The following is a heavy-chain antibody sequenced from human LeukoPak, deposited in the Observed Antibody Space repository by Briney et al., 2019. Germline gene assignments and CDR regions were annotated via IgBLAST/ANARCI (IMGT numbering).Heavy chain of an antibody. CDR3: ARPRGCGSATCNNFDY. Sequence: GGSLRLSCAASGFMFSGFSMSWVRQTPGKGLEWVAKMTEYGAEIFYVDSVKGRFTISRDNAKNLLYLQMNSLRVEDTAVYYCARPRGCGSATCNNFDYWGQGTLVTVSS. CDR1: GFMFSGFS. CDR2: MTEYGAEI. V-gene: IGHV3-7*01. D-gene: IGHD2-15*01. J-gene: IGHJ4*02.